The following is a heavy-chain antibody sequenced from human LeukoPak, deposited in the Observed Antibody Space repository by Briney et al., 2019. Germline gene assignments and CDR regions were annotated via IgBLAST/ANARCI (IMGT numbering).Heavy chain of an antibody. CDR2: ISGSGGST. CDR1: GFTFSSYA. CDR3: AKMEVATIISPPSH. D-gene: IGHD5-12*01. V-gene: IGHV3-23*01. Sequence: QTGGSLRLSCAASGFTFSSYAMSWVRQAPGKGLEWVSAISGSGGSTYYADSVKGRFTISRDNSKNTLYLQMNSLRAEDTAVYYCAKMEVATIISPPSHWGQGTLVTVSS. J-gene: IGHJ4*02.